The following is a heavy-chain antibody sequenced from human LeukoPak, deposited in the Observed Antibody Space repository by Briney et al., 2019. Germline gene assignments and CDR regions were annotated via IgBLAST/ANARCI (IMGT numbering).Heavy chain of an antibody. CDR1: RFTFSSYW. CDR3: AILPPHYYYDTSGYSDS. Sequence: GGSLRLSCAASRFTFSSYWMSWVRQAPGKGLEWLSVISDSGGSTYCADSVKGRFTISRDNSKNTLFLQMNSLRGEDTAVYYCAILPPHYYYDTSGYSDSWGQGTLVTVSS. J-gene: IGHJ4*02. D-gene: IGHD3-22*01. V-gene: IGHV3-23*01. CDR2: ISDSGGST.